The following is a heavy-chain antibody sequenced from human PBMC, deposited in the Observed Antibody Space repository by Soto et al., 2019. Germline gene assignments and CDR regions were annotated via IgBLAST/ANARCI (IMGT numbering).Heavy chain of an antibody. Sequence: PSETLSLTCTVSGGSISSYYWSWTRQPPGKGLEWIGSIYYSGSTYNNPSLKSRVSMSVDTSKNQFSLKLRSVTAADTALYYCARQRTSVVTQAYFDSWGQGSLVTVSS. J-gene: IGHJ4*02. D-gene: IGHD2-21*02. CDR2: IYYSGST. CDR1: GGSISSYY. V-gene: IGHV4-59*04. CDR3: ARQRTSVVTQAYFDS.